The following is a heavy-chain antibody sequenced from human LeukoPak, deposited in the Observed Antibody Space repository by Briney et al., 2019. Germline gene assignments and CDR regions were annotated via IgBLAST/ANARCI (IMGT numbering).Heavy chain of an antibody. CDR1: GYTFTGYY. Sequence: ASVKVSCKASGYTFTGYYMHWVRQAPGQGLEWMGWINPNSGGTNYAQKFQGRVTMTRDTSISTAYMELSRLRSGDTAVYYCARGGDCSGGSCYYDAFDIWGQGIMVTVSS. CDR3: ARGGDCSGGSCYYDAFDI. CDR2: INPNSGGT. V-gene: IGHV1-2*02. J-gene: IGHJ3*02. D-gene: IGHD2-15*01.